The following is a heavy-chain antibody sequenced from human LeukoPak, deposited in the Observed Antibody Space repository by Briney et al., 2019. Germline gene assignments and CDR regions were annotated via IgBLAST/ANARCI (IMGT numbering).Heavy chain of an antibody. V-gene: IGHV1-24*01. CDR3: ATLLKVDFRSGYNPNFHY. CDR1: GYTLTELC. Sequence: ASVKVSCKVSGYTLTELCMYWVRQAPGKGLEWMGGLDPEDGETIYAQRFQGRVTMTEDTSTDTAYMGLSSLRSEDTAVYYCATLLKVDFRSGYNPNFHYWGQGTLVTVSS. D-gene: IGHD3-3*01. CDR2: LDPEDGET. J-gene: IGHJ4*02.